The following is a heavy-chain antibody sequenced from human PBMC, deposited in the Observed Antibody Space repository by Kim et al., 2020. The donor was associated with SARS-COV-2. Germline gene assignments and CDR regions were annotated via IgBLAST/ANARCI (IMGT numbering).Heavy chain of an antibody. Sequence: GGSLRLSCAASGFTVSSNYMSWVRQAPGKGLEWVSVIYSGGSTYYADSVKGRFTISRDNSKNTLYLQMNSLRAEDTAVYYCARDEGLSYYDSSAAWGQGTLVTVSS. J-gene: IGHJ5*02. CDR1: GFTVSSNY. V-gene: IGHV3-66*01. CDR2: IYSGGST. CDR3: ARDEGLSYYDSSAA. D-gene: IGHD3-22*01.